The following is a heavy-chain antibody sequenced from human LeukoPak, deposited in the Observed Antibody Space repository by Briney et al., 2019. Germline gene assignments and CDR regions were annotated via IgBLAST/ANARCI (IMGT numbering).Heavy chain of an antibody. J-gene: IGHJ4*02. D-gene: IGHD2-21*02. V-gene: IGHV3-9*01. CDR2: ITGNSGTI. CDR3: TKGDRGHSVPDY. Sequence: PGRSLRLSCAASGFIFDEYAMHWVRQPPGKGLEWVSGITGNSGTIGYADSVKGRFTISRDNARNSLYLQMDSLRAEDTALYYCTKGDRGHSVPDYWGRGTLVTVSS. CDR1: GFIFDEYA.